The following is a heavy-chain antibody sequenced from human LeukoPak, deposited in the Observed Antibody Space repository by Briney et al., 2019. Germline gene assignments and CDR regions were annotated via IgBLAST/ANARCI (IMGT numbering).Heavy chain of an antibody. Sequence: KPSETLSLTCASGGSFSGYYWSWIRQPPGKGLEWIGEINHSGSTNYNPSLKSRVTISVDTSKNQFSLKLSSVTAADTAVYYCARATYYYDSSGYRGGYYFDYWGQGTLVTVSS. D-gene: IGHD3-22*01. J-gene: IGHJ4*02. CDR1: GGSFSGYY. V-gene: IGHV4-34*01. CDR2: INHSGST. CDR3: ARATYYYDSSGYRGGYYFDY.